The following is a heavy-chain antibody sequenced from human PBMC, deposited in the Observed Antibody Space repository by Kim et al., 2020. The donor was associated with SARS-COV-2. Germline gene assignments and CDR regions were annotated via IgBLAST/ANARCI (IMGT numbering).Heavy chain of an antibody. J-gene: IGHJ3*02. CDR3: ASGYQWPDAFDI. D-gene: IGHD2-2*01. Sequence: NYAQKCQGWVTMTRDKAISTAYVELSRLRSDDTAVYYCASGYQWPDAFDIWGQGTMVTVSS. V-gene: IGHV1-2*04.